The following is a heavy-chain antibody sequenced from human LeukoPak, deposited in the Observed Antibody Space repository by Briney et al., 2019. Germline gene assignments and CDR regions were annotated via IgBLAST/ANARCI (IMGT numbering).Heavy chain of an antibody. D-gene: IGHD1-26*01. V-gene: IGHV3-64*01. Sequence: GGSLRLTCAASGFTFTTYPMHWVRQAPGRGLEFVSSIVSNGDHVFYANSVKGRFTISRDNSKNTLYLQMGSLRAEETAVYYCARDREGGGPFNYWGQGTLVTASS. CDR1: GFTFTTYP. CDR3: ARDREGGGPFNY. J-gene: IGHJ4*02. CDR2: IVSNGDHV.